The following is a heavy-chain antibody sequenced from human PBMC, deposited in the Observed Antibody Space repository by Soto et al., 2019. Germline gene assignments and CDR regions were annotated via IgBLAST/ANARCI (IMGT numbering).Heavy chain of an antibody. Sequence: EVQLVESGGGLIQPGGSLRLSCAASGFTVSSNYMSWVRQAPGKGLEWVSVIYSGGSTYYADSVKGRFTISRDNSKNTLYLQMTSLRAEDTAVYYCARDVESSGRLEYFQHWGQGTLVTVSS. CDR1: GFTVSSNY. CDR3: ARDVESSGRLEYFQH. CDR2: IYSGGST. J-gene: IGHJ1*01. V-gene: IGHV3-53*01. D-gene: IGHD3-22*01.